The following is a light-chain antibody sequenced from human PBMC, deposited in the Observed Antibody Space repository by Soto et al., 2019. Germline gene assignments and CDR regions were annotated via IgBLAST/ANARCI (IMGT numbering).Light chain of an antibody. J-gene: IGKJ1*01. CDR1: QSVSSY. CDR2: DAS. V-gene: IGKV3-11*01. Sequence: EIVLTQSPATLSLSPGESATLSCRASQSVSSYLAWYQQKPGQAPRLLIYDASNRATGIPTRFSGSGSGTDFTLTISSLEPEDFAIYYCQQRSHWRTFGQGTKVDIK. CDR3: QQRSHWRT.